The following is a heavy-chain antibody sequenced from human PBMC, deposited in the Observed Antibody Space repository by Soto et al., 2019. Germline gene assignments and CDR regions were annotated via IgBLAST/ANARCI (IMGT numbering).Heavy chain of an antibody. V-gene: IGHV3-33*01. D-gene: IGHD1-26*01. CDR3: AREDGWGSYGTHAFDI. Sequence: GGSLRLSCAASGFTFSSYGMHWVRQAPGKGLEWVAVIWYDGSNKYYADSVKGRFTISRDNSKNTLYLQMNSLRAEDTAVYYCAREDGWGSYGTHAFDIWGQGTMVTVSS. CDR2: IWYDGSNK. J-gene: IGHJ3*02. CDR1: GFTFSSYG.